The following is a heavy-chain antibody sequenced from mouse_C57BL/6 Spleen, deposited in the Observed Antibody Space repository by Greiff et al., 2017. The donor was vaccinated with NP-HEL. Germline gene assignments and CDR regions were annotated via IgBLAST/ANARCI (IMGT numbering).Heavy chain of an antibody. V-gene: IGHV1-82*01. Sequence: QVTLKESGPELVKPGASVKISCKASGYAFSSSWMNWVKQRPGKGLEWIGRIYPGDGDTNYNGKFKGKATLTADKSSSTAYMQLSSLTSEDSAVYFCASSNWDVGFAYWGQGTLVTVSA. CDR1: GYAFSSSW. CDR2: IYPGDGDT. D-gene: IGHD4-1*01. J-gene: IGHJ3*01. CDR3: ASSNWDVGFAY.